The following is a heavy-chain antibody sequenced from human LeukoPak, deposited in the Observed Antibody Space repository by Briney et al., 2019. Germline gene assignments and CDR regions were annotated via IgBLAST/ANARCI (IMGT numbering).Heavy chain of an antibody. V-gene: IGHV1-2*02. CDR2: INPDSGGT. CDR3: ARRSGSDAFDI. D-gene: IGHD3-3*01. Sequence: ASVKVSCKASGYTFTDYYMHRVRQAPGQGLEWMGVINPDSGGTNYAQKFQGRVTMTRDTSISTAYMELSSPRSDDTSVYYCARRSGSDAFDIWGQGTMVTVSS. CDR1: GYTFTDYY. J-gene: IGHJ3*02.